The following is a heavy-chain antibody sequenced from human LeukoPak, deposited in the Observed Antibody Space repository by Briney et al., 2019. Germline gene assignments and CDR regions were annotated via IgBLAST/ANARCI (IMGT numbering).Heavy chain of an antibody. J-gene: IGHJ4*02. V-gene: IGHV3-23*01. Sequence: GGSLRLSCAASGFTFSSYAMGWVRQAPGKGLEWASAIGGSGGSTYYAGSVKGRFTISRDNSKNTLYLQMNSLRAEDTAVYYCAKAVGRGGEYYFDYWGQGTLVTVSS. CDR1: GFTFSSYA. CDR2: IGGSGGST. CDR3: AKAVGRGGEYYFDY. D-gene: IGHD1-26*01.